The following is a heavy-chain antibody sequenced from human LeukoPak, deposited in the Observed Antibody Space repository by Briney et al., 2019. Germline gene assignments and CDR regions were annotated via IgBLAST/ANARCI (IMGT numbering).Heavy chain of an antibody. V-gene: IGHV1-18*01. CDR2: ISAYNGNT. CDR1: GYTFTSYG. Sequence: ASVKVSCKASGYTFTSYGISWVRQAPGQGLEWMGWISAYNGNTNYAQKLQGRVTMTTDTSTSTAYMELRSLRSDDTAVYYCAGGYYDSSGYSNFDYWGQGTLVTVSS. CDR3: AGGYYDSSGYSNFDY. D-gene: IGHD3-22*01. J-gene: IGHJ4*01.